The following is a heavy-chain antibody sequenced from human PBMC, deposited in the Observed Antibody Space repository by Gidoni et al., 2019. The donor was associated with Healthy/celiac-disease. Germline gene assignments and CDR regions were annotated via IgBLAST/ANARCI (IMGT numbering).Heavy chain of an antibody. D-gene: IGHD3-16*02. Sequence: LSLTCAVSGGSISSSNWWSWVRQPPGKGLEWIGEIYHSGSTNYNPSLKSRVTISVDKSKNQFSLKLSSVTAADTAVYFCARRHYDYIWGSYRPYYFDYWGQGTLVTVSS. J-gene: IGHJ4*02. CDR2: IYHSGST. CDR1: GGSISSSNW. CDR3: ARRHYDYIWGSYRPYYFDY. V-gene: IGHV4-4*01.